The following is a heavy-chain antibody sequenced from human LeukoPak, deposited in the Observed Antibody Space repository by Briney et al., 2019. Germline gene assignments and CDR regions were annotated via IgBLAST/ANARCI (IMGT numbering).Heavy chain of an antibody. CDR1: GGSISSYY. V-gene: IGHV4-59*12. CDR3: ARLGPPTGLNY. CDR2: IYYSGST. J-gene: IGHJ4*02. Sequence: PSETLSLTCTVSGGSISSYYWSWIRQPPGKGLEWIGYIYYSGSTNYNPSLKSRVTISVDTSKNQFSLKLSSVTAADTAVYYCARLGPPTGLNYWGQGTLVTVSS. D-gene: IGHD2-8*02.